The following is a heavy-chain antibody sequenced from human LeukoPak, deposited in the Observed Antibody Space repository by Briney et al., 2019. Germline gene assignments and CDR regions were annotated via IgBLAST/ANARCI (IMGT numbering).Heavy chain of an antibody. CDR1: GLTLSNYW. CDR3: AIWGADQNY. CDR2: INPDGGEE. Sequence: GGSLRLSCAVSGLTLSNYWMNWVRQAPGKGLEWVANINPDGGEERYVDSVRGRFVISRDNAKNSLYLQMNSLRAEDTAVYYCAIWGADQNYWGQGTLVTVSS. J-gene: IGHJ4*02. D-gene: IGHD3-16*01. V-gene: IGHV3-7*02.